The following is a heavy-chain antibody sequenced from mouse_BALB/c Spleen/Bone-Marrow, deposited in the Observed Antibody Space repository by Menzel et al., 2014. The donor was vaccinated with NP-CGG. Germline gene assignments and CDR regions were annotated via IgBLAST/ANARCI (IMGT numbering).Heavy chain of an antibody. CDR1: GYTFTSYY. J-gene: IGHJ3*01. CDR3: AICCGYDEFAY. Sequence: VQLQQSGPELVKPGASVKMSCKASGYTFTSYYIHWVKQRPGQGLEWIGWIYPGDGSTKYNEKFKGKTTLTADKSSSTAYMLLSSLTSEDSAIYFCAICCGYDEFAYWGQGTLVTVSA. D-gene: IGHD2-2*01. CDR2: IYPGDGST. V-gene: IGHV1S56*01.